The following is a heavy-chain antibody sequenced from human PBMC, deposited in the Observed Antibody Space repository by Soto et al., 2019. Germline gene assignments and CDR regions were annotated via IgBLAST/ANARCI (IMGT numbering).Heavy chain of an antibody. CDR2: IRSKANSYAT. V-gene: IGHV3-73*02. Sequence: EVQLVEPGGGLVQPGGSLKLSCAASGYTFSDSAMHWVRQASGKGLEWVGRIRSKANSYATVYAASMKGRFTISRDDSKNTAYLQMNSLKTEDTAVYYCARLWSEREPNFDYWGQGTLVSVSS. J-gene: IGHJ4*02. CDR3: ARLWSEREPNFDY. CDR1: GYTFSDSA. D-gene: IGHD1-26*01.